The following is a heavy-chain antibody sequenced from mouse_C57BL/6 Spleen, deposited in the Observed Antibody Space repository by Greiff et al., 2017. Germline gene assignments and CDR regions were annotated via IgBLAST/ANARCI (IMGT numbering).Heavy chain of an antibody. V-gene: IGHV1-7*01. D-gene: IGHD2-4*01. CDR3: AREKCYYYNYFDY. J-gene: IGHJ2*01. CDR1: GYTFTSYW. CDR2: INPSSGYT. Sequence: VQLQQSGAELAKPGASVKLSCKASGYTFTSYWMHWVKQRPGQGLEWIGYINPSSGYTKYNQKFKDKATLTADKSSSTAYMQLSILTYEDSAVYYCAREKCYYYNYFDYWGQGTTLTVSS.